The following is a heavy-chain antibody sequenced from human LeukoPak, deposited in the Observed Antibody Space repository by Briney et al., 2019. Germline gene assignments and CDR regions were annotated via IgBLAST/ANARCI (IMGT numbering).Heavy chain of an antibody. J-gene: IGHJ4*02. V-gene: IGHV3-30*03. CDR1: GFTFSSYG. CDR2: ISYDGSNK. CDR3: ARVPFTLVGRSPAVLDY. Sequence: GGSLRLSCAASGFTFSSYGMHWVRQAPGKGLEWVAVISYDGSNKYYADSVKGRFTISRDNAKNTLYLQMNSLRAEDTAVYYCARVPFTLVGRSPAVLDYWGQGTLVTVSS. D-gene: IGHD6-6*01.